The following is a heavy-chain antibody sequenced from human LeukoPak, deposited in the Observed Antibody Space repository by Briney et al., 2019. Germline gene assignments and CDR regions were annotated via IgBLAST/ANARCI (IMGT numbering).Heavy chain of an antibody. CDR2: INSDGSTT. Sequence: PGGSLRLSCAASGFTFSSYWMHWVRHAPGKGLVWVSRINSDGSTTSYADSVKGRFTISRDNAINTVYLQMNSLRDEDTAIYYCVNMVSDSGVEGKWGQGTLVTVSS. CDR1: GFTFSSYW. CDR3: VNMVSDSGVEGK. V-gene: IGHV3-74*01. D-gene: IGHD3-10*01. J-gene: IGHJ4*02.